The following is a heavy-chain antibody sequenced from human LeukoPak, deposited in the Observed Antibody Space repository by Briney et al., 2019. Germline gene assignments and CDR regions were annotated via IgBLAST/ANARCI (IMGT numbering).Heavy chain of an antibody. CDR3: ARDNEATTSFDY. CDR2: IYTSGST. J-gene: IGHJ4*02. CDR1: GGSISSCY. V-gene: IGHV4-4*07. D-gene: IGHD4-17*01. Sequence: SETLSLTCTVPGGSISSCYWSWIRQPAGKGLEWIGRIYTSGSTNYNYSLKSRVTMSVDTSKNQFSLKLSSVTAADTAVYYCARDNEATTSFDYWGQGTLVTVAS.